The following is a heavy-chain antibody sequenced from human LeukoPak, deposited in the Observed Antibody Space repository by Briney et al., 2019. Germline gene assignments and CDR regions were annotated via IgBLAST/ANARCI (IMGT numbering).Heavy chain of an antibody. J-gene: IGHJ6*02. D-gene: IGHD2-2*01. CDR2: IIPIFGTA. Sequence: ASVKVSCKASGGTFSSYAISWVRQAPGQGLEWMGGIIPIFGTANYAQKFQGRVTITADESTSTAYMELSSPRSEDTAVYYCAREGTHIVVVPAAIPPVSDYYYGMDVWGQGTTVTVSS. V-gene: IGHV1-69*13. CDR3: AREGTHIVVVPAAIPPVSDYYYGMDV. CDR1: GGTFSSYA.